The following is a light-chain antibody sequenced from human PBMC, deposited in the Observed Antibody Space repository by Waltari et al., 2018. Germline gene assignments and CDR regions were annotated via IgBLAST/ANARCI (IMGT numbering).Light chain of an antibody. J-gene: IGKJ2*01. CDR2: WAA. CDR1: QSVLYSSNNENY. V-gene: IGKV4-1*01. Sequence: DIVMTQSPDSLAVSLGEGATVNCESSQSVLYSSNNENYLAWYQQKPGQPPKLLISWAAFRDSGVPDRFSGSGSGTSFTLTINSLQAEDVATYYCQQYYSSPPTFGQGTKLEIK. CDR3: QQYYSSPPT.